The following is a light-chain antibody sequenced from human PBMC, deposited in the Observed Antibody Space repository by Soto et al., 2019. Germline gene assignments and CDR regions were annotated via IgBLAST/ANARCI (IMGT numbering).Light chain of an antibody. Sequence: QSVLTQPASVSGSPGQSITISCTGTSSDVGSYNYVSWYQQHPGKAPKLIIYNVSNRPSGVSNRFSGSKSGNTASLTISGLQAEDEADYYCSSYTSSGTYVIFGGGTKLTVL. J-gene: IGLJ2*01. CDR1: SSDVGSYNY. CDR3: SSYTSSGTYVI. V-gene: IGLV2-14*03. CDR2: NVS.